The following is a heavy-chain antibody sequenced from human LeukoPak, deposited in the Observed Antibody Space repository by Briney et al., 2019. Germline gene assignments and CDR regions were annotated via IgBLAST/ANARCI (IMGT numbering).Heavy chain of an antibody. CDR2: IKSKGSGGTI. CDR3: TWLGTVHSLGDC. J-gene: IGHJ4*02. D-gene: IGHD3-10*01. Sequence: GGSLRLSCAVSGLTFTDAWMSWVRQAPGKGLEWVGRIKSKGSGGTIDYGAPVKGRFTISRDDSKDTVYLEMNSLETEHTAVYYCTWLGTVHSLGDCWGQGALVTVSS. CDR1: GLTFTDAW. V-gene: IGHV3-15*01.